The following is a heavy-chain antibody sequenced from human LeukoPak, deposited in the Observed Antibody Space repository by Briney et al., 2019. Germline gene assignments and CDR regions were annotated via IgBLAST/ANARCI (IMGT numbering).Heavy chain of an antibody. D-gene: IGHD1-20*01. V-gene: IGHV1-18*01. CDR3: ARDAINNWNDY. CDR1: GYTFTSYG. Sequence: ASVKVSCKASGYTFTSYGVSWVRQAPGQGLEWMGWISAYNGNTNYAQKLQGRVTMTTNTSTSTAYMELRSLRSDDTAVYYCARDAINNWNDYWGQGTLVTVSS. CDR2: ISAYNGNT. J-gene: IGHJ4*02.